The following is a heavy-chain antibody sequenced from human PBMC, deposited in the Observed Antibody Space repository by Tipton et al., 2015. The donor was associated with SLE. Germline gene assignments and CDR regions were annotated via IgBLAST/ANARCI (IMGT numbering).Heavy chain of an antibody. CDR3: ARVALNSAAFDI. V-gene: IGHV1-69*01. Sequence: QLVQSGPEVKKPGSSVMVSCKASGGTFSSYAISWVRQAPGQGLEWMGGIIPIFGTSNYAQKFQGRVTITTDESTSTAYMELSSLRSEDTAVYYCARVALNSAAFDIWGQGTMVTVSS. CDR1: GGTFSSYA. D-gene: IGHD4/OR15-4a*01. J-gene: IGHJ3*02. CDR2: IIPIFGTS.